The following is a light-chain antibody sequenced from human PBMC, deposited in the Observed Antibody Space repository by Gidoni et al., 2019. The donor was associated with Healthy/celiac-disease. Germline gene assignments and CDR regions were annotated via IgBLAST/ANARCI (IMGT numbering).Light chain of an antibody. J-gene: IGLJ2*01. CDR2: GNS. CDR1: SSNIGAGYD. Sequence: QSVLTQPPSVSGAPGQRVPISCTGSSSNIGAGYDVHWYQQLPGTAPKLLIYGNSNRPSGVPDRFSGSKSGTSASLAITGLQAEDEADYYCQSYDSSLSGSHGVFGGGTKLTVL. V-gene: IGLV1-40*01. CDR3: QSYDSSLSGSHGV.